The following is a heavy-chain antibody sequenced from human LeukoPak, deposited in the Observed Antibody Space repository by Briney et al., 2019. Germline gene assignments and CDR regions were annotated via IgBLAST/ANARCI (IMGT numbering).Heavy chain of an antibody. V-gene: IGHV4-38-2*01. J-gene: IGHJ5*02. CDR2: IYHSGST. Sequence: SETLSLTCAVSGYSISSGYYWGWIRQPPGKGLEWIGSIYHSGSTYYNPSLKSRVTISVDTSKNQFSLKLSSVTAADTAVYYCATGGNWFDPWGQGTLVTVSS. CDR1: GYSISSGYY. CDR3: ATGGNWFDP. D-gene: IGHD3-10*01.